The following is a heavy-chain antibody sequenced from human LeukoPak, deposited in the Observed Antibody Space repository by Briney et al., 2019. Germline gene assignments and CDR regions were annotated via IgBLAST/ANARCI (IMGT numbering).Heavy chain of an antibody. CDR2: IYHSGST. Sequence: SETLSLTCAVYGGSFSGYSWSWIRQPPGKGLEWIGYIYHSGSTYYNPSLKSRVTISVDRSKNQFSLKLSSVTAADTAVYYCARMYSSSSGDPFDIWGQGTMVTVSS. CDR1: GGSFSGYS. V-gene: IGHV4-30-2*01. J-gene: IGHJ3*02. CDR3: ARMYSSSSGDPFDI. D-gene: IGHD6-6*01.